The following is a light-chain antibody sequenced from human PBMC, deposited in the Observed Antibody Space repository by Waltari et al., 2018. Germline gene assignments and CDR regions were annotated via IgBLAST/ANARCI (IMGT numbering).Light chain of an antibody. CDR1: QSISIW. J-gene: IGKJ2*01. Sequence: DIQMTLSPYTLSASVGDRVTITCRASQSISIWLAWYQQKPGKAPKLLISKPFSLESGVPSRFSGSGSGTEFTLTISNLQPDDFATYYCQHYNNYPVAFGQGTKLEI. CDR2: KPF. CDR3: QHYNNYPVA. V-gene: IGKV1-5*03.